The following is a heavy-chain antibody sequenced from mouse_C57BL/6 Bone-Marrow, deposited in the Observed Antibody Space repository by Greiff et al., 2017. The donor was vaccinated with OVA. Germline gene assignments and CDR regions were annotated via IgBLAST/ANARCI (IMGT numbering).Heavy chain of an antibody. V-gene: IGHV1-81*01. D-gene: IGHD1-1*01. Sequence: VQLQQSGAELARPGASVKLSCKASGYTFTSYGISWVKQRTGQGLEWIGEIYPRSGNTYYNEKFKGKATLTADKSSSTAYMELRSLTSEDSAVYFCARSGVLRFLYYFDYWGQGTTLTVSS. CDR1: GYTFTSYG. CDR3: ARSGVLRFLYYFDY. J-gene: IGHJ2*01. CDR2: IYPRSGNT.